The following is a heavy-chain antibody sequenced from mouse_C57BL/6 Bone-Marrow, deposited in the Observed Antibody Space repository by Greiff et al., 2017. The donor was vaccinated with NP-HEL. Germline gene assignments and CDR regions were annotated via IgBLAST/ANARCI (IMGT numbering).Heavy chain of an antibody. J-gene: IGHJ1*03. CDR3: ARHGGGRGYWYFDV. CDR1: GFTFSDYY. CDR2: ISNGGGST. Sequence: EVKLVESGGGLVQPGGSLKLSCAASGFTFSDYYMYWVRQTPEKRLEWVAYISNGGGSTYYPDTVKGRFTISRDNAKNTLYLQMSRLKSEDTAMYYCARHGGGRGYWYFDVWGTGTTVTVSS. V-gene: IGHV5-12*01. D-gene: IGHD1-1*01.